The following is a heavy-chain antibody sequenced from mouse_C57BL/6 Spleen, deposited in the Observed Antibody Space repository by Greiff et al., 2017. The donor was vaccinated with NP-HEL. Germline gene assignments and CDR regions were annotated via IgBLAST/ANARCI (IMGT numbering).Heavy chain of an antibody. CDR2: INPSSGYT. D-gene: IGHD1-1*01. Sequence: QVQLQQSGAELAKPGASVKLSCKASGYTFTSYWMHWVKQRPGQGLEWIGYINPSSGYTKYNQKFKGKATLTADKSSSTAYMQLSSLTYEDSAVYDCARNYDGPEFAYWGQGTLVTVAA. CDR3: ARNYDGPEFAY. J-gene: IGHJ3*01. CDR1: GYTFTSYW. V-gene: IGHV1-7*01.